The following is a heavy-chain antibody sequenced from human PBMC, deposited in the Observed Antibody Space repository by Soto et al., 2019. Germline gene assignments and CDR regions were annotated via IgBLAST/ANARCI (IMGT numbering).Heavy chain of an antibody. V-gene: IGHV3-15*01. CDR1: GFTFSSNAW. CDR2: IKGEADGGTT. J-gene: IGHJ4*02. CDR3: TTGLSNGYYNFDY. Sequence: PGGSLRLSCAGSGFTFSSNAWMSWVRQAPGKGLEWVGRIKGEADGGTTDYAAPVKGRITISRDHSKDTLYLQMNSLKTEDTAVYYCTTGLSNGYYNFDYWGQGTPVTVSS. D-gene: IGHD3-22*01.